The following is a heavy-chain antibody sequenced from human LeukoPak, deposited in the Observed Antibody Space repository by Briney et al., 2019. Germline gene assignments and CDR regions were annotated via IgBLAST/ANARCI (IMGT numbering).Heavy chain of an antibody. CDR3: ARDLYSSSFDY. CDR1: GFTFSSYG. V-gene: IGHV3-33*01. D-gene: IGHD6-6*01. Sequence: GGSLRLSCAASGFTFSSYGMHWVRQAPGKGLEWVAVIWYDGSNKYYADSVKGRLTISRDNSKNTLYLQMNSLRAEDTAVYYCARDLYSSSFDYWGQGTLVTVSS. J-gene: IGHJ4*02. CDR2: IWYDGSNK.